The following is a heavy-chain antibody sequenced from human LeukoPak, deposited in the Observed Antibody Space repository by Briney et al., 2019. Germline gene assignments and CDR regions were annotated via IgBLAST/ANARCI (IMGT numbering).Heavy chain of an antibody. D-gene: IGHD2-15*01. V-gene: IGHV3-48*03. Sequence: PGGSLRLSCAASGFTFSSYEMNWVRQAPGKGLEWVSYISSSGSTIYYADSVKGRFTISRDNSKNTLYLQMNSLRAEDTAVYYCAKSGRVAYYYMDVWGKGTTVTISS. CDR3: AKSGRVAYYYMDV. CDR2: ISSSGSTI. CDR1: GFTFSSYE. J-gene: IGHJ6*03.